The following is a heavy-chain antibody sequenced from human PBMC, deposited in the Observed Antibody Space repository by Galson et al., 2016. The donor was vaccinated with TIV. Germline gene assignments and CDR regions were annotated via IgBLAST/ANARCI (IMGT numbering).Heavy chain of an antibody. D-gene: IGHD4-17*01. CDR3: AREGSGDYDWGRAAFDN. J-gene: IGHJ4*02. V-gene: IGHV4-59*01. CDR2: IYFDGST. CDR1: GGSITSFY. Sequence: ETLSLTCSVSGGSITSFYWSWIRQPPGKGLEWIGYIYFDGSTIYNPSLKSRVTVSVDTARNEFSLTLRSVTAADTAVYYRAREGSGDYDWGRAAFDNWGQGTLVTVSS.